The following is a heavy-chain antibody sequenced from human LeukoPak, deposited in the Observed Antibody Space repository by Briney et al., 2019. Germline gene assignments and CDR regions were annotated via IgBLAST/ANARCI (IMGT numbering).Heavy chain of an antibody. Sequence: PSETLSLTCTVSGGSISSSSYYWGWIRQPPGKGLEWIGSIYYSGSTYYNPSLKSRVTISVDTSKNQFSLKLSSVTAADTAVYYCARMPYYYDCSGYYYWGQGTLVTVSS. CDR3: ARMPYYYDCSGYYY. V-gene: IGHV4-39*07. CDR1: GGSISSSSYY. J-gene: IGHJ4*02. CDR2: IYYSGST. D-gene: IGHD3-22*01.